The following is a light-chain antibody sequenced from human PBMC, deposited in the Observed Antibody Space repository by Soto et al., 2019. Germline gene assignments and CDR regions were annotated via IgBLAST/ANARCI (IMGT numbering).Light chain of an antibody. Sequence: QSVLTQPASVSGSPGQSITISCTGTSSDVVGYNYVSWYQHHPGKAPKLLIYDVSNRPSGISNRFSGSKSDNTASLTISGFQPEDEADYYCSSYTTSNTRQIVFGTGTKVTVL. CDR1: SSDVVGYNY. V-gene: IGLV2-14*03. CDR2: DVS. J-gene: IGLJ1*01. CDR3: SSYTTSNTRQIV.